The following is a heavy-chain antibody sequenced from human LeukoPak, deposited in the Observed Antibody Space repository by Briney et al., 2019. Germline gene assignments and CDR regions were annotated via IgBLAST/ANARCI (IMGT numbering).Heavy chain of an antibody. CDR1: GFTFSSYG. V-gene: IGHV3-30*18. Sequence: PGGSLRLSCAASGFTFSSYGMHWVRQAPGKGLEWVAVISYDGSNKYYADSVKGRFTISRDNSKNTLYLQMNSLRAEDTAVYYCAKDLRTRSHDSSLDYWGQGTLVTVSS. D-gene: IGHD3-22*01. CDR3: AKDLRTRSHDSSLDY. J-gene: IGHJ4*02. CDR2: ISYDGSNK.